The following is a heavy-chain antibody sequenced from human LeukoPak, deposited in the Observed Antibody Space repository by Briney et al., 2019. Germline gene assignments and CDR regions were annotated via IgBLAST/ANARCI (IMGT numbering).Heavy chain of an antibody. V-gene: IGHV1-69*13. CDR1: GGTFSSCA. D-gene: IGHD3-3*01. Sequence: SVKVSCKASGGTFSSCAISWVRQAPGQGLEWMGGIIPIFGTANYAQKFQGRVTITADESTSTAYMELSSLRSEDTAVYYCARTWYHDFWSGIRGDYYYYMDVWGKGTTVTVSS. J-gene: IGHJ6*03. CDR3: ARTWYHDFWSGIRGDYYYYMDV. CDR2: IIPIFGTA.